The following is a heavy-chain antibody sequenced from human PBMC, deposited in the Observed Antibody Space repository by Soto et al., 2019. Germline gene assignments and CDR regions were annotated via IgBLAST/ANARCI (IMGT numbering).Heavy chain of an antibody. CDR2: IYTSGST. V-gene: IGHV4-4*07. D-gene: IGHD2-2*02. J-gene: IGHJ6*02. Sequence: PSETLSLTCTVSCGSISSYYWSWIRQPAGKGLEWIGRIYTSGSTNYNPSLKSRVTMSVDTSKNQFSLKLSSVTAADTAVYYCAREHEGKNIVVVPAAISFYGMDVWGQGTTVTVSS. CDR3: AREHEGKNIVVVPAAISFYGMDV. CDR1: CGSISSYY.